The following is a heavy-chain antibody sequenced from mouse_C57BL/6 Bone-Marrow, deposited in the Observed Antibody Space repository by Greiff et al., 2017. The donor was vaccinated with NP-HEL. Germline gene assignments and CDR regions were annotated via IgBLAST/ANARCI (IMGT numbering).Heavy chain of an antibody. CDR2: ISNGGGST. CDR1: GFTFSDYY. Sequence: EVKLVESGGGLVQPGGSLKLSCAASGFTFSDYYMYWVRQTPEKRLEWVAYISNGGGSTYYPDTVKGRFTISRDNAKNTLYLQMSRLKSEDTAMYYCARHVATPQRGYFDDWGQGTTLTVSS. V-gene: IGHV5-12*01. CDR3: ARHVATPQRGYFDD. J-gene: IGHJ2*01. D-gene: IGHD6-1*01.